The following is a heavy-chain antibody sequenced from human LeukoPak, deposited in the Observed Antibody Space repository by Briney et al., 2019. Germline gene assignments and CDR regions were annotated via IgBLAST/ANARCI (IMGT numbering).Heavy chain of an antibody. D-gene: IGHD6-25*01. CDR1: GFTFSDYY. J-gene: IGHJ4*02. CDR3: ALHSSGWTIDS. CDR2: ISSSSTYT. V-gene: IGHV3-11*06. Sequence: GRSLRLSCAVSGFTFSDYYMSWIRQAPGRGLEWVSYISSSSTYTKYADSVKGRVTISRDNAKNSLYLQMNSLRAEDTAVYYCALHSSGWTIDSWGQGTLVTVSS.